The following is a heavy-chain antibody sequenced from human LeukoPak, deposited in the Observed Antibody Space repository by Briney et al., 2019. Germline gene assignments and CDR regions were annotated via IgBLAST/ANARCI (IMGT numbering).Heavy chain of an antibody. CDR1: GGSFSGYY. D-gene: IGHD3-10*01. CDR3: ARGMVRGRRMDV. V-gene: IGHV4-34*01. CDR2: INHSRST. J-gene: IGHJ6*04. Sequence: SETLSLTCAVYGGSFSGYYWSWIRQPPGKGLEWIGEINHSRSTNYNPSLKSRVTISVDTSKNQFSLKLSSVTAADTAVYYCARGMVRGRRMDVWGKGTTVTVSS.